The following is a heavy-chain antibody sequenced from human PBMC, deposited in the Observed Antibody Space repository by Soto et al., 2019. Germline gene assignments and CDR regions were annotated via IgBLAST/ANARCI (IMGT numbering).Heavy chain of an antibody. Sequence: PSETLSLTCTVSGGSISSYYWSWIRQPPGKGLEWIGYIYYSGSTNYNPSLKSRVTISVDTSKNQFSLKLSSVTAADTAVYYCASALLTGYYSASLNFVYWGQGTLVTVSS. D-gene: IGHD3-9*01. V-gene: IGHV4-59*01. CDR3: ASALLTGYYSASLNFVY. J-gene: IGHJ4*02. CDR1: GGSISSYY. CDR2: IYYSGST.